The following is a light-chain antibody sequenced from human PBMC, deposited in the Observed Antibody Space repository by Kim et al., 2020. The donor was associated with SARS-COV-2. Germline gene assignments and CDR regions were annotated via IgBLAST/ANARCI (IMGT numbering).Light chain of an antibody. J-gene: IGKJ2*01. CDR3: QQYHNWPPRFT. Sequence: PGERATLPCKTSQNVNTNLAWYQQKPGQAPRLLMYRASTRATGTPARFSASGSGTEFTLTISSLQSEDIAIYYCQQYHNWPPRFTFGQGTKLEIK. CDR1: QNVNTN. V-gene: IGKV3-15*01. CDR2: RAS.